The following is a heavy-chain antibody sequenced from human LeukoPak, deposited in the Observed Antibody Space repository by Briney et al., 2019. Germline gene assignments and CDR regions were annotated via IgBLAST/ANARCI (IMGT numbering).Heavy chain of an antibody. V-gene: IGHV1-69*04. CDR1: GGTFSSYA. D-gene: IGHD3-22*01. CDR3: ARISRRGGHYYDSSGYYSAGDY. Sequence: GASVKVSCKASGGTFSSYAISWVRQAPGQGLEWKGRIIPILGIANYAQKFQGRVTITADKSTSTAYMELSSLRSDDTAVYYCARISRRGGHYYDSSGYYSAGDYWGQGTLVTVSS. CDR2: IIPILGIA. J-gene: IGHJ4*02.